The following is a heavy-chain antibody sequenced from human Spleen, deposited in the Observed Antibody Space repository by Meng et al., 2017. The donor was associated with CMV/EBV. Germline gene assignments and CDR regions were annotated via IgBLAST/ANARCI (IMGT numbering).Heavy chain of an antibody. J-gene: IGHJ5*02. CDR2: IYYSGST. V-gene: IGHV4-39*07. Sequence: SVSSSSDYWGWIRQPTGEGLEWIGSIYYSGSTYYNPSLKSRVTISVDTSKNQFSLKLNSVTAADTAVYYCARDIVVVPAAMTGWFDPWGQGTLVTVSS. CDR1: SVSSSSDY. CDR3: ARDIVVVPAAMTGWFDP. D-gene: IGHD2-2*01.